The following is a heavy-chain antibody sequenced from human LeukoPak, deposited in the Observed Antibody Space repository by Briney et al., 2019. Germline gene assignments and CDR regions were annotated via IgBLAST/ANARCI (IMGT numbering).Heavy chain of an antibody. CDR3: ARAQPYYDYVWGSYRYDYYYYMDV. CDR1: GFTVSSNY. V-gene: IGHV3-53*01. J-gene: IGHJ6*03. CDR2: IYSGGGT. Sequence: QAGGSLRLSCAASGFTVSSNYMSWVRQAPGKGLEWVSVIYSGGGTYYADSVKGRFTISRDNSKNTLYLQMNSLRAEDTAVYYCARAQPYYDYVWGSYRYDYYYYMDVWGKGTTVTVSS. D-gene: IGHD3-16*02.